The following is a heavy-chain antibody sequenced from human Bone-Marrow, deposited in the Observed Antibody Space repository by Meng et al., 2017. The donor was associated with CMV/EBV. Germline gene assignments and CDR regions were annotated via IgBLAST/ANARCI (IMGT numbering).Heavy chain of an antibody. CDR3: ATSRVSSC. J-gene: IGHJ4*02. D-gene: IGHD2-2*01. CDR1: GFTVSSNY. Sequence: GGSLRLSCAASGFTVSSNYMSWVRQAPGKGLEWVSSISSSSSYIYYADSVKGRFTISRDNAKNSLYLQMNSLRAEDTAVYYCATSRVSSCWGQGTLVTVCS. V-gene: IGHV3-21*01. CDR2: ISSSSSYI.